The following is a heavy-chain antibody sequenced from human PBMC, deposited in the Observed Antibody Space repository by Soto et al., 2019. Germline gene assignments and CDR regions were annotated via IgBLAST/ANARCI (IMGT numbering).Heavy chain of an antibody. D-gene: IGHD3-22*01. CDR3: ARDRNYYDSSGYVLDY. Sequence: PSETLSLTCTVSGGSISGYYWSWLRQPPGKGLEWIGYMYNIGSTNYNPSLKSRVTISVDTSKNQFSLKLSSVTAADTAVYYCARDRNYYDSSGYVLDYWGQGTLVTVSS. J-gene: IGHJ4*02. CDR2: MYNIGST. CDR1: GGSISGYY. V-gene: IGHV4-59*01.